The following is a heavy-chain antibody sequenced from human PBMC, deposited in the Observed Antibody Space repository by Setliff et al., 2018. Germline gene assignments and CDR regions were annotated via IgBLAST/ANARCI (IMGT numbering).Heavy chain of an antibody. V-gene: IGHV4-39*07. Sequence: SETLSLTCTLSGGSLSSGSYYWGWIRQPPGKGLEWIGSIYYSGSTYYNPSLKSRVTISIDTSKNQFSLKLSSVTAADTAVYYCARGGDSGSYFLANHDAFDIWGQGTMVTVS. CDR1: GGSLSSGSYY. D-gene: IGHD1-26*01. J-gene: IGHJ3*02. CDR2: IYYSGST. CDR3: ARGGDSGSYFLANHDAFDI.